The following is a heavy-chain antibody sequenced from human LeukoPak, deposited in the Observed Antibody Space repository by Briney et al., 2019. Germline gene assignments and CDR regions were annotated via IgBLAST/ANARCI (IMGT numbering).Heavy chain of an antibody. CDR1: GGSFSGYY. CDR3: ARRLVDSSASQVSDH. Sequence: SETLSLTCAVYGGSFSGYYWSWIRQSPGEGLEWIGEINDSGVTNCNPSLESRVILSVDTSKNQFSLRLSSVTAADTAVYYCARRLVDSSASQVSDHWGQGTLVTVPS. D-gene: IGHD2-2*01. CDR2: INDSGVT. J-gene: IGHJ4*02. V-gene: IGHV4-34*01.